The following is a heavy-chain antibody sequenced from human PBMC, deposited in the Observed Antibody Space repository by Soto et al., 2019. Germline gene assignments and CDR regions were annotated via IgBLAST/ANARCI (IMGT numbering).Heavy chain of an antibody. V-gene: IGHV4-34*01. J-gene: IGHJ4*02. D-gene: IGHD3-9*01. CDR1: GGSFCGYY. CDR2: INHSGST. Sequence: PSDTLSLSCAVYGGSFCGYYWSWIRQPPGKGLEWIGEINHSGSTNYNPSLKSRVTISVDTSKNQFSLKLSSVTAADTAVYYCARGVLTGYDYWGQGTLVTVSS. CDR3: ARGVLTGYDY.